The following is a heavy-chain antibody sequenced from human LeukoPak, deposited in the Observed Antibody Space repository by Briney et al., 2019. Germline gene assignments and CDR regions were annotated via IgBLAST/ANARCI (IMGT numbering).Heavy chain of an antibody. CDR2: INPSGGST. CDR3: ATPSRGPCSSTSCYSDDAFDI. Sequence: ASVKVSCKASGYTFTSYYMHWVRQAPGQGLEWMGIINPSGGSTSYAQKFQGRVTMTTDTSTSTAYMELRSLRSDDTAVYYCATPSRGPCSSTSCYSDDAFDIWGQGTMVTVSS. D-gene: IGHD2-2*02. V-gene: IGHV1-46*01. CDR1: GYTFTSYY. J-gene: IGHJ3*02.